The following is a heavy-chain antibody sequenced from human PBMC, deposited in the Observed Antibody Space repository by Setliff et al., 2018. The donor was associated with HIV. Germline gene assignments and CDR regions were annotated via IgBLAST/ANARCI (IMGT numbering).Heavy chain of an antibody. V-gene: IGHV1-69*13. CDR3: ARDPTTVMDYFDY. Sequence: ASVKVSCKASGGTFSNYAISWVRQAPGQGLEWMGGIIPIFGTGMYAQKFQGRVTITADESTTTAYMELSGLRSEDTAVYYCARDPTTVMDYFDYWGQGTLVTVSS. CDR1: GGTFSNYA. CDR2: IIPIFGTG. D-gene: IGHD4-17*01. J-gene: IGHJ4*02.